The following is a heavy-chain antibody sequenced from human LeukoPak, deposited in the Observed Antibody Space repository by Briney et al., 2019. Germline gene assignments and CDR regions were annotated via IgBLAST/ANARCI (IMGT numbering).Heavy chain of an antibody. V-gene: IGHV4-34*01. J-gene: IGHJ5*02. CDR2: INHSGST. Sequence: SETLSLTCAVYGGSFSGYYWSWIRHPPGKGLEWIGEINHSGSTNYNPSLKSRVTISVDTSKNQFSLKLSSVTAADTAVYYCARVLDSSGYYYGFDPWGQGTLVTVSS. CDR1: GGSFSGYY. CDR3: ARVLDSSGYYYGFDP. D-gene: IGHD3-22*01.